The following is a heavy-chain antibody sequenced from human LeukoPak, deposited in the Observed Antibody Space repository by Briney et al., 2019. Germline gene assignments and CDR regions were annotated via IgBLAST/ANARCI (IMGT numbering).Heavy chain of an antibody. CDR3: ARSRRDIVVVPAAPSGTFDY. D-gene: IGHD2-2*01. CDR2: IYYSGST. CDR1: GGSINSYY. V-gene: IGHV4-59*08. J-gene: IGHJ4*02. Sequence: SETLSLTCTVSGGSINSYYWSWIRQPPGKGLEWIGYIYYSGSTNYNPSLKSRVTISVDTSKNQFSLKLSSVTAADTAVYYCARSRRDIVVVPAAPSGTFDYWGQGTLVTVSS.